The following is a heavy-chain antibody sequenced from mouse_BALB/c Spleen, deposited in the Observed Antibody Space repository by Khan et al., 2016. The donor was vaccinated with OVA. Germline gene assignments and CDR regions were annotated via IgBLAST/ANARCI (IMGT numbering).Heavy chain of an antibody. Sequence: EVQLQESGPELMKPGASVKNSCKASGYSFTSYYIHWIMQSHGKSLVWIGYIDPFSGGITYNQKFKGKATLTVDKSSSTAYIYFSNLTSEDSAVYYCTRNGYVAWFTYWGQGTLVTVSA. CDR2: IDPFSGGI. V-gene: IGHV1S135*01. CDR3: TRNGYVAWFTY. D-gene: IGHD2-2*01. CDR1: GYSFTSYY. J-gene: IGHJ3*01.